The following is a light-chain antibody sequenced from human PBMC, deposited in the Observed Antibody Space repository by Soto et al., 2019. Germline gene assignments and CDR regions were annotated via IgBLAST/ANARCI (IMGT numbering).Light chain of an antibody. CDR3: QQYDSDST. CDR1: QSIRSW. J-gene: IGKJ4*01. Sequence: DIQMTQFPYTLSASVGDRVTITCRASQSIRSWLAWYQQKPGKAPNLLIYKASSLPSGVPSRFSGSGYGTEFTLAINSLRPDDIATYYCQQYDSDSTFGGGTKVQIK. CDR2: KAS. V-gene: IGKV1-5*03.